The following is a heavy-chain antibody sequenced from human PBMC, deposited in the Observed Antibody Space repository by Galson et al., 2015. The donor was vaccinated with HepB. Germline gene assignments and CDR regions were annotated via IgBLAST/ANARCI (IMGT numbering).Heavy chain of an antibody. V-gene: IGHV4-59*08. D-gene: IGHD3-10*01. J-gene: IGHJ6*02. CDR1: SGSTSSDY. CDR3: ARGRGAYYYSMDV. CDR2: IHYSGST. Sequence: SETLSLTCTVSSGSTSSDYWSWIRQPPGKGLEWVGYIHYSGSTNYNPSLKSRVTISVDTTKNQFSLKLRSVTAADTAVYYCARGRGAYYYSMDVWGQGTTVTVSS.